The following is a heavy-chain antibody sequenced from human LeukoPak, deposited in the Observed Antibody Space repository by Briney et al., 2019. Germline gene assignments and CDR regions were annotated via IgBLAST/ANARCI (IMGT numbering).Heavy chain of an antibody. CDR2: IYYSGST. D-gene: IGHD3-22*01. CDR1: GGSISSYY. CDR3: AREGTGYYDSSGYFGHKRPNVGMWFDP. V-gene: IGHV4-59*01. J-gene: IGHJ5*02. Sequence: PSETLSLTCTVSGGSISSYYWSWIRQPPGKGLEWIGYIYYSGSTNYNPSLKSRVAISVDTSKNQFSLKLSSVTAADTAVYYCAREGTGYYDSSGYFGHKRPNVGMWFDPWGQGTLVTVSS.